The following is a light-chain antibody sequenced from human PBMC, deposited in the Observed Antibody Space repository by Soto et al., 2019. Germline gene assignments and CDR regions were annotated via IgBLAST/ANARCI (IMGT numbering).Light chain of an antibody. V-gene: IGLV2-11*01. CDR1: NSDIGGYNY. CDR3: CSYAGNNNLWV. CDR2: DVS. J-gene: IGLJ3*02. Sequence: QSVLTQPRSVSGSPGQSVTISCTGTNSDIGGYNYVSWYQQHPGKAPKVMIYDVSRRPSGVPDRFSGSKSGNTASLTISGLQAEDEADYYCCSYAGNNNLWVFGGGTKVTVL.